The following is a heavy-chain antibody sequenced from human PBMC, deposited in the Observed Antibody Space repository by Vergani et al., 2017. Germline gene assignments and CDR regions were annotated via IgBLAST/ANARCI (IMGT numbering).Heavy chain of an antibody. D-gene: IGHD5-18*01. J-gene: IGHJ4*02. CDR2: IWYDGSNK. Sequence: VQLLESGGGLVQPGGSLRLSCAASGFTFSSYGMHWVRQAPGKGLEWVAVIWYDGSNKYYADSVKGRFTISRDNSKNTLYLQMNSLRAEDTAVYYCAKGGYSYDYYFDYWGQGTLVTVSS. CDR3: AKGGYSYDYYFDY. V-gene: IGHV3-33*06. CDR1: GFTFSSYG.